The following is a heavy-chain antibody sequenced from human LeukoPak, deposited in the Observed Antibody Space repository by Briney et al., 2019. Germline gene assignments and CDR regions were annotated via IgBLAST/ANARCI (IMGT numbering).Heavy chain of an antibody. J-gene: IGHJ5*01. CDR3: ARDQQNGYSSGWSFDS. CDR2: ISFDESNK. CDR1: GFTFSSRDW. Sequence: GGSLRLSCVASGFTFSSRDWMTWVRQAPGKGLEWVALISFDESNKYYLDSVKGRFTISRDNSKNTLYLQMNSLRPEDTAVYYCARDQQNGYSSGWSFDSWGQGTLVTVSS. D-gene: IGHD6-19*01. V-gene: IGHV3-30*03.